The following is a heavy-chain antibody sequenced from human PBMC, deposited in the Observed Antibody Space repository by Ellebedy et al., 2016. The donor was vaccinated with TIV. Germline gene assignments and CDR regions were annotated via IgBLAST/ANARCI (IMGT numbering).Heavy chain of an antibody. CDR1: GFTFSSYW. CDR3: ASRGGSYYGDYFDY. Sequence: PGGSLRLSCAASGFTFSSYWMSWVRQAPGKGLEWVANIKQDGSEKYYVDSVKGRFTISRDNAKNSRYLQMNTLRAEETAVYYCASRGGSYYGDYFDYWGQGTLVTVSS. D-gene: IGHD1-26*01. CDR2: IKQDGSEK. V-gene: IGHV3-7*01. J-gene: IGHJ4*02.